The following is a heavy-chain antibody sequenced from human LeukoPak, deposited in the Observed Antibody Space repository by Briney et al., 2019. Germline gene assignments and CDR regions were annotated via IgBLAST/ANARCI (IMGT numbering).Heavy chain of an antibody. V-gene: IGHV4-59*08. Sequence: SETLSLTCTVSGGSISTYYWSWIRQPPGKGLEWIGYIHYSGSTNFNPSLKSRVTISVDTSKNQFSLKLSSVTAADTAVYYCARHSVTAGTEYAFNIWGQETMVTVSS. CDR3: ARHSVTAGTEYAFNI. CDR1: GGSISTYY. D-gene: IGHD6-13*01. J-gene: IGHJ3*02. CDR2: IHYSGST.